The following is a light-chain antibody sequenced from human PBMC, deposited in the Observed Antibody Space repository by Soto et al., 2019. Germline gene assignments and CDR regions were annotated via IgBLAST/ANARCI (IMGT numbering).Light chain of an antibody. CDR3: QQRSNWPPSIT. V-gene: IGKV3-11*01. CDR1: QSISDT. CDR2: DAS. J-gene: IGKJ5*01. Sequence: EILITQSPATLSVSPCGRATLSFGASQSISDTLAWYQQKPGQAQRLLIYDASNRATGITARFSGSGSGTDFTLTISSLEPEDFAVYYCQQRSNWPPSITFGQGTRLEIK.